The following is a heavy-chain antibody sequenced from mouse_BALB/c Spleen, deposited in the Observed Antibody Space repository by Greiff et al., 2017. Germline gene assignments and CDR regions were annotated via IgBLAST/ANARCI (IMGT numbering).Heavy chain of an antibody. CDR3: AREGQGQDVDY. Sequence: VQLQQSGPELVKPGASVKMSCKASGYTFTSYVMHWVKQKPGQGLEWIGCINLYNDDTKYNEKFKGKATLTTDKSSSTAYMELGSLTSEDTAVYDSAREGQGQDVDYWGEGTTVTVAS. J-gene: IGHJ4*01. CDR1: GYTFTSYV. D-gene: IGHD3-3*01. CDR2: INLYNDDT. V-gene: IGHV1-14*01.